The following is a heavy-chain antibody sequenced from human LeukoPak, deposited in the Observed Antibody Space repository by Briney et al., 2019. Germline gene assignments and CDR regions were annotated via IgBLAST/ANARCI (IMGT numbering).Heavy chain of an antibody. V-gene: IGHV4-38-2*02. J-gene: IGHJ5*02. CDR1: DYSISSGYY. CDR2: IYHSGST. CDR3: ARDYDSSGYYHP. Sequence: PSETLSLTCTVSDYSISSGYYWGWIRQPPGKGLEWIGSIYHSGSTYYNPSLKSRVTISVDTSKNQFSLKLSSVTAADTAVYYCARDYDSSGYYHPWGQGTLVTVSS. D-gene: IGHD3-22*01.